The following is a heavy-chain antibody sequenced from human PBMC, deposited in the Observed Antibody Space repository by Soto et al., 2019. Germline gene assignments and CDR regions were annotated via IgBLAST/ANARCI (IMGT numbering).Heavy chain of an antibody. Sequence: QVQLVQSGAEVKKPGSSVKVSCKASGGTFSNYAINWVRQAPGQGLEWMGGFIPIFDAANYAQNFRGRVTITADESTTTAYMELSDLRSKDTGMYYCARKAESYGFDIWGQGTLVTVSS. CDR2: FIPIFDAA. CDR1: GGTFSNYA. V-gene: IGHV1-69*01. D-gene: IGHD3-10*01. CDR3: ARKAESYGFDI. J-gene: IGHJ3*02.